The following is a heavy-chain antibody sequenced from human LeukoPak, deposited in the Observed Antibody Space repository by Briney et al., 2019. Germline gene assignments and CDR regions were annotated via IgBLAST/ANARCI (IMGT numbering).Heavy chain of an antibody. CDR2: ISSSSSTI. Sequence: SGGSLRLSCAASGFTFSSYSMNWVRQAPGKGLEWVAYISSSSSTIYYADSVKGRFTISRDNAKNSLYLQMNSLRAEDTAVYYCAKDSLYCSSTSCDGDYWGQGTLVTVSS. V-gene: IGHV3-48*04. CDR1: GFTFSSYS. D-gene: IGHD2-2*01. CDR3: AKDSLYCSSTSCDGDY. J-gene: IGHJ4*02.